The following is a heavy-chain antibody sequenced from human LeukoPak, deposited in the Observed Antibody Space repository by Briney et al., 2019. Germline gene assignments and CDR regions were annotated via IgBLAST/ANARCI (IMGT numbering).Heavy chain of an antibody. CDR1: GFTVSSNY. D-gene: IGHD1-1*01. V-gene: IGHV3-66*01. CDR3: AGSPPGVPFDP. CDR2: IYSGGST. J-gene: IGHJ5*02. Sequence: GGSLRLSCAASGFTVSSNYMSWVRQAPGKGLEWVSVIYSGGSTYYADSVKGRFTISRDNSKNTLYLQMNSLRAEDTAVYYCAGSPPGVPFDPWGQGTLVTVSS.